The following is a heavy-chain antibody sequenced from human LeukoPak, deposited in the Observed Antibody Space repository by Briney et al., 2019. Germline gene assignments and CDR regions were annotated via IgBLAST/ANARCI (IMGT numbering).Heavy chain of an antibody. D-gene: IGHD6-19*01. J-gene: IGHJ4*02. CDR1: GYTFTSYG. CDR3: ARDSIAVAETCYFDY. V-gene: IGHV1-18*01. Sequence: GASVKVSCKASGYTFTSYGISWVRQAPGQGLEWMGWISAYNGNTNYAQKLQGRVTMTTDTYTSTAYMELRSLRSDDTAVYYCARDSIAVAETCYFDYWGQGTLVTVSS. CDR2: ISAYNGNT.